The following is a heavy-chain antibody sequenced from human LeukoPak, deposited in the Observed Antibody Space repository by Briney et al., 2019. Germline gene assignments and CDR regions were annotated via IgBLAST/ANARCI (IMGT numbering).Heavy chain of an antibody. CDR2: IGPTGTDR. V-gene: IGHV3-21*01. CDR3: ATETIGRHYDY. CDR1: GFTFSSCG. Sequence: GGSLRLSCAASGFTFSSCGFNWVRQAPGKGLEWVSSIGPTGTDRYYADSVRGRFTISRDNAKNSMYLQLDSLRDEDTAVYYCATETIGRHYDYWGQGTLLTVSS. J-gene: IGHJ4*02. D-gene: IGHD1-14*01.